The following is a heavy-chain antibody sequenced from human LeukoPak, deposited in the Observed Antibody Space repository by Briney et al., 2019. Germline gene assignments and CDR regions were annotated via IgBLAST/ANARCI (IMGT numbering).Heavy chain of an antibody. J-gene: IGHJ6*03. CDR1: GFTFSSYA. V-gene: IGHV3-30*04. CDR3: ARDPVRGSYHYYYYYMDV. D-gene: IGHD1-26*01. Sequence: GGSLRLSCAASGFTFSSYAMHWVRQAPGKGLEWVAVISYDGSNKYYADSVKGRFTISRDNSKNTLYLQMNSLRAEDTAVYYCARDPVRGSYHYYYYYMDVWGKGTTVTVSS. CDR2: ISYDGSNK.